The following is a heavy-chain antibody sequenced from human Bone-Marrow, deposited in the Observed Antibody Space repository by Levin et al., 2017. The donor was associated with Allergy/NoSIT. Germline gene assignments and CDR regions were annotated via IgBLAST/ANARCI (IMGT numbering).Heavy chain of an antibody. V-gene: IGHV3-23*01. CDR1: GFTFSTYA. D-gene: IGHD4-23*01. J-gene: IGHJ4*02. CDR2: IAGSGGGT. Sequence: PGGSLRLSCATSGFTFSTYAMNWVRQTPGKGLEWVSAIAGSGGGTYYADSVKGRFTISRDNSKNTLYLQMNSLRAEDTALYYCAKALTTVANFENWGQGTLVTVSS. CDR3: AKALTTVANFEN.